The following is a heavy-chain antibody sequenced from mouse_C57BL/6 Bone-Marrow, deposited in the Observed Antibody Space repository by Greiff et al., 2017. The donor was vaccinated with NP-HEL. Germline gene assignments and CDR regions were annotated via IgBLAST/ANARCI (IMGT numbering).Heavy chain of an antibody. Sequence: VQLVESGPELVKPGASVKMSCKASGYTFSSSWMNWVKQRPGQGLEWIGRIYPGDGDTNYNGKFKGKATLTADKSSSTAYMQLSSLTSEDSAVYFCERKITVTGLAYWGQGTLVTVSA. J-gene: IGHJ3*01. CDR3: ERKITVTGLAY. CDR2: IYPGDGDT. D-gene: IGHD2-13*01. V-gene: IGHV1-82*01. CDR1: GYTFSSSW.